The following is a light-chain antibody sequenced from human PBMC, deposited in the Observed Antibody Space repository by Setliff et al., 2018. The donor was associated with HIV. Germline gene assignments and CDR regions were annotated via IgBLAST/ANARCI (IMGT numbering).Light chain of an antibody. Sequence: QSVLTQPRSVSGSPGQSVTISCPGISSDVGGYNFVSWYQQHPGKAPKLMIYDVSKRPSGVPDRFSGSESGNTASLTISGLQAEDEADYYCCSYADCYTSVDFGGGTKVTV. CDR1: SSDVGGYNF. CDR3: CSYADCYTSVD. J-gene: IGLJ2*01. V-gene: IGLV2-11*01. CDR2: DVS.